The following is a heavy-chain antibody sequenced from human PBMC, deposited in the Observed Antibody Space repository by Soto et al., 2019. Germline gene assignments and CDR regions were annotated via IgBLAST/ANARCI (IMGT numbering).Heavy chain of an antibody. CDR3: ARGGQTYYYDSSGFDL. V-gene: IGHV4-34*01. CDR1: GGSFSGYY. J-gene: IGHJ4*02. CDR2: INHSGST. Sequence: SETLSLTCAVYGGSFSGYYWSWIRQPPGKGLEWIGEINHSGSTNYNPSLKSRVTISVDTSKNQFSLKLSSVTAADTAVYYCARGGQTYYYDSSGFDLWGQGTLVTVSS. D-gene: IGHD3-22*01.